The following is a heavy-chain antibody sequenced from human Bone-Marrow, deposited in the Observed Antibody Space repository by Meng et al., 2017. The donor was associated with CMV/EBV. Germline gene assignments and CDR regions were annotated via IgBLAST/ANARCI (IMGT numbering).Heavy chain of an antibody. Sequence: ISGDSVSSDSVAWNWIRQSPSGGLEWLGRTYYMSKWYNDYAVSAKSRITINPDTSKNQFSLQLNSVTPEDTAVYYCARWGHQRHVFDYWGQGTLVTVSS. J-gene: IGHJ4*02. CDR3: ARWGHQRHVFDY. CDR1: GDSVSSDSVA. D-gene: IGHD3-16*01. CDR2: TYYMSKWYN. V-gene: IGHV6-1*01.